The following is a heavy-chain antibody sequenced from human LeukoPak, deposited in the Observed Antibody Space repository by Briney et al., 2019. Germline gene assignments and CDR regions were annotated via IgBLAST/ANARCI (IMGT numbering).Heavy chain of an antibody. CDR3: AKDTRRGLYYDSSGSLDY. J-gene: IGHJ4*02. V-gene: IGHV3-23*01. Sequence: GGSLRLSCAASGFTFSSYAMSWVRQAPGKGLEWVSAISGSGGSTYYAASVKGRFTISRDNSKNTLYLQMNSLRAEDTAVYYRAKDTRRGLYYDSSGSLDYWGQGTLVTVSS. CDR2: ISGSGGST. CDR1: GFTFSSYA. D-gene: IGHD3-22*01.